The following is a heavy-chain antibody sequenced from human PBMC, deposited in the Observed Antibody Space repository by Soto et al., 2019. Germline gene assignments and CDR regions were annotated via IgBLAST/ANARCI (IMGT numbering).Heavy chain of an antibody. D-gene: IGHD6-13*01. CDR3: ARGSSSWSGGDY. CDR1: GGSISSYY. Sequence: QVQLQESGPGLVKPSETLSLTCTVSGGSISSYYWSWIRQPPGKGLEWIGYIYYSGSTNYNPSLKSRVTISVDTSKNQFSLKLSSVTAADTAVYYCARGSSSWSGGDYWGQGTLVTVSS. CDR2: IYYSGST. J-gene: IGHJ4*02. V-gene: IGHV4-59*01.